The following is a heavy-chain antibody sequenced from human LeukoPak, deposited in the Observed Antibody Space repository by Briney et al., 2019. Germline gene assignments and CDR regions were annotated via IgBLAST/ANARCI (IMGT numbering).Heavy chain of an antibody. CDR3: ARPKSYYYYMDV. CDR2: INHSGST. J-gene: IGHJ6*03. V-gene: IGHV4-34*01. CDR1: GGSFSGYY. Sequence: SETLSLTCAVYGGSFSGYYWSWIRQPPGKGLEWIGEINHSGSTNYNPSLKSRVTISVDTSKNQFSLKLSSVTAADTAVYYCARPKSYYYYMDVWGKGTTVTVSS.